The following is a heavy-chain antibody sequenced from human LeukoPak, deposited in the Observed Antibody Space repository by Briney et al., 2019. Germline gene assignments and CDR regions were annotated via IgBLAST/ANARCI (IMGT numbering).Heavy chain of an antibody. CDR2: IRYDGSNK. V-gene: IGHV3-30*02. CDR3: AKDMLCSGGSCYSLDPGAFDI. J-gene: IGHJ3*02. CDR1: GFTFNNYW. Sequence: PGGSLRLSCAASGFTFNNYWMHWVRQAPGKGLEWVAFIRYDGSNKYYADSVKGRFTISRDNSKNTLYLQMNSLRAEDTAVYYCAKDMLCSGGSCYSLDPGAFDIWGQGTMVTVSS. D-gene: IGHD2-15*01.